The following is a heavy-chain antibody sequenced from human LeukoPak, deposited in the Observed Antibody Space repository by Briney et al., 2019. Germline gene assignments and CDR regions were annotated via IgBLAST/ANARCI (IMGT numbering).Heavy chain of an antibody. CDR1: GFTFDDYA. V-gene: IGHV3-9*01. CDR2: ISWNSGSI. CDR3: AWWFDP. Sequence: PGRSLRLSCAASGFTFDDYAMHWVRQAPGKGLEWVSGISWNSGSIGYADSVKGRFTISRDNSKNTLYLQMNSLRAEDTAVYYCAWWFDPWGQGTLVTVSS. J-gene: IGHJ5*02.